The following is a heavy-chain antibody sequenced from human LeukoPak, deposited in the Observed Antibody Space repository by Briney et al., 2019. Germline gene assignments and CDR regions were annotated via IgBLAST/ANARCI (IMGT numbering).Heavy chain of an antibody. D-gene: IGHD2/OR15-2a*01. V-gene: IGHV3-48*01. CDR3: ARRRVIDY. Sequence: GGSLRLSCAASGFTFSSYSMSWIRQAPGTGLEWCSYISSSGSTIYSAAPVKGRFTISRDKDKNSLYLQMNSLRAEDTAVYYYARRRVIDYWRQATLVTVSS. J-gene: IGHJ4*02. CDR1: GFTFSSYS. CDR2: ISSSGSTI.